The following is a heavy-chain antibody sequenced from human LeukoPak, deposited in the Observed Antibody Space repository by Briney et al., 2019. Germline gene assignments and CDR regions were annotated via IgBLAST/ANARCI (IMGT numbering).Heavy chain of an antibody. Sequence: SETLSLTCTVSGGSISSSSYYWGWIRQPPGKGLEWIANIYYSGSTNYNPSLKSRVTISVDKSKNQFSLKLSSVTAADTAVYYCASHSSGIPFDYWGQGTLVTVSS. V-gene: IGHV4-39*07. CDR1: GGSISSSSYY. J-gene: IGHJ4*02. CDR3: ASHSSGIPFDY. D-gene: IGHD3-22*01. CDR2: IYYSGST.